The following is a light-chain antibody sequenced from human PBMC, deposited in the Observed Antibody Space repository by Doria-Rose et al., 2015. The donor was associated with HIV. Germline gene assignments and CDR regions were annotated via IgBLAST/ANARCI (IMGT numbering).Light chain of an antibody. Sequence: VSGSPGQSITVSCTGNSNDVGGYDYVSWYQQHPGKAPKLMIYEVSNRPSGVSNRFSGSKSGNTASLTIDGLQADDEADYYCTSYAGSSVPDVFGTGTKVTVL. CDR1: SNDVGGYDY. J-gene: IGLJ1*01. CDR3: TSYAGSSVPDV. CDR2: EVS. V-gene: IGLV2-14*01.